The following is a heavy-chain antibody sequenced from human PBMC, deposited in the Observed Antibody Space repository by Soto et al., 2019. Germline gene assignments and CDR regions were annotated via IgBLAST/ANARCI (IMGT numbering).Heavy chain of an antibody. Sequence: ASVKFSCKDSGFSYSTYAFSWVRRAPGQGLEWMGLISADSGEPRYAQQFQGRVAMTTDTSTRTAYMELRGLTSDDTAVYYCGVSAGLDFWGQGTRVTVSS. V-gene: IGHV1-18*01. D-gene: IGHD6-13*01. CDR2: ISADSGEP. CDR3: GVSAGLDF. J-gene: IGHJ4*02. CDR1: GFSYSTYA.